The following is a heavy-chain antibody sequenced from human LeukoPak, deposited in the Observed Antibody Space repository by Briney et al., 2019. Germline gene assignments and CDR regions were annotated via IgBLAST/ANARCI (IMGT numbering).Heavy chain of an antibody. CDR3: ARALYYDSSFDY. V-gene: IGHV3-23*01. CDR2: ISGSGGST. CDR1: GFTFSSYA. D-gene: IGHD3-22*01. J-gene: IGHJ4*02. Sequence: GGSLRLSCAASGFTFSSYAMSWVRQAPGKGLEWVSAISGSGGSTYYADSVKGRFTISRDNSKNTLYLQMNSLRAEDTAVYYCARALYYDSSFDYWGQGTLVTVSS.